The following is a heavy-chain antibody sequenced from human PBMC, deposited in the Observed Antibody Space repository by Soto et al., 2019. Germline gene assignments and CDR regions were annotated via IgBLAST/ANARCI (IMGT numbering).Heavy chain of an antibody. Sequence: GSLKLSCKAAGYTFTGYDSGCVRRATGRGHEWMGWMNRNSGNTGYAQKFQGRVTMTRNTSISTAYIELSSLRSEDTAVYYCARVGLTPITTFGLVMRAYYVDVWGKGTTVTVSS. V-gene: IGHV1-8*01. CDR3: ARVGLTPITTFGLVMRAYYVDV. D-gene: IGHD3-3*01. CDR2: MNRNSGNT. CDR1: GYTFTGYD. J-gene: IGHJ6*03.